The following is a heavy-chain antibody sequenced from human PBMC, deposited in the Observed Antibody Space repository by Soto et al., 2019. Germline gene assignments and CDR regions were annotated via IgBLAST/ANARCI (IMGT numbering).Heavy chain of an antibody. CDR2: ISPMFGAA. J-gene: IGHJ4*02. CDR1: GGTFNTYA. CDR3: AREVQVYTPAFVY. Sequence: QVQLVQSGAEMKKPGSSVKVSCQSSGGTFNTYAMNWVRQAPGQGPEWMGDISPMFGAANYAPKFQGRVTITVDESTGTSYMQLSSLTSEDTALYFCAREVQVYTPAFVYWGQGTLVTVSS. V-gene: IGHV1-69*19.